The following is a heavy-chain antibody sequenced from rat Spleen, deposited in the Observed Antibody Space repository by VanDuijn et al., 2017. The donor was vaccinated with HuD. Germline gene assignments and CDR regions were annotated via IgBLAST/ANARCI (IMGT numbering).Heavy chain of an antibody. Sequence: EVQLVESGGGLVQPGRSLKLSCAASGFTLSDYNMAWVRQAPGKGLEWVASITNSAGSTYYRDSVKGRFTISRDNAKNTLYLQLNSLKSEDTAIYYCATITTPDYWGQGVMVTVSS. CDR1: GFTLSDYN. V-gene: IGHV5-7*01. CDR2: ITNSAGST. CDR3: ATITTPDY. J-gene: IGHJ2*01. D-gene: IGHD1-10*01.